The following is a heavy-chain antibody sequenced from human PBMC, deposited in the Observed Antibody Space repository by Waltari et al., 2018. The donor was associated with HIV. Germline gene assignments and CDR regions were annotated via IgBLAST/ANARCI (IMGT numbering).Heavy chain of an antibody. CDR3: ARMKRSYGSGQARYFYFGMDV. V-gene: IGHV3-53*01. D-gene: IGHD3-10*01. J-gene: IGHJ6*02. CDR2: LNNKGRT. Sequence: EVQLVESGGGLVQPGGSLRLSCAASGFSVSDTYMSWVRLAPGKGLQCYSVLNNKGRTKNRDAVESRLTIFRNNSKNALYLQMNSLRVDDTTVYYCARMKRSYGSGQARYFYFGMDVWGQGTTVIVSS. CDR1: GFSVSDTY.